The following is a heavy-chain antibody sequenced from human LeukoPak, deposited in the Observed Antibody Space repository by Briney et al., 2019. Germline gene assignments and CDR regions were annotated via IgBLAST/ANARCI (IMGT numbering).Heavy chain of an antibody. CDR2: IIPIFGTA. V-gene: IGHV1-69*13. CDR1: GGTFSSYA. D-gene: IGHD5-18*01. CDR3: ARSKLVDTAMVVENIFDY. Sequence: SVEVSCKASGGTFSSYAISWVRQAPGQGLEWMGGIIPIFGTANYAQKFQGRVTITADESTSTAYMELSSLRSEDTAVYYCARSKLVDTAMVVENIFDYWGQGTLVTVSS. J-gene: IGHJ4*02.